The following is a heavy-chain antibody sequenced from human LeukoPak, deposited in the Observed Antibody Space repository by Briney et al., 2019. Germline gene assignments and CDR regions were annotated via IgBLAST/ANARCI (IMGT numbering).Heavy chain of an antibody. CDR1: GFTFSHYT. CDR2: ILYDGSNK. Sequence: PGRSLRLSCVASGFTFSHYTMHWVRQAPGKGLEWVALILYDGSNKYYADSVKGRFTISRDDSKNTLYLQMNRLIAEDTAMYYCARDGLTGTTDGTLDSWGQGTLVTVSS. CDR3: ARDGLTGTTDGTLDS. V-gene: IGHV3-30-3*01. D-gene: IGHD1-20*01. J-gene: IGHJ4*02.